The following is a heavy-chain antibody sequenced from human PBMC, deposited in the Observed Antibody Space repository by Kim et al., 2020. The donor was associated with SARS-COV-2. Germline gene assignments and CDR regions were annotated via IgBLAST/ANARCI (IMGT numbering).Heavy chain of an antibody. D-gene: IGHD3-9*01. Sequence: KSRVTISVDKSKNQFSLKLSAVTAADTAVYYCARAYYDILTGYYNWFDPWGQGTLVTVSS. J-gene: IGHJ5*02. V-gene: IGHV4-4*02. CDR3: ARAYYDILTGYYNWFDP.